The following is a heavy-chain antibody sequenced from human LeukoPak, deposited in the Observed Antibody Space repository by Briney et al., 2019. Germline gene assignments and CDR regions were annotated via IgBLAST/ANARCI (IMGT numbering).Heavy chain of an antibody. J-gene: IGHJ4*02. Sequence: PGGSLRLSCAASGFTFSDYYMSWIRQAPGKGLEWVSYISSSGSTIYYADSVKGRFTISRDNSKNTLYLQMGSLRAEDMAVYYCARGAWITLYSRFDYWGQGTLVTVSS. CDR1: GFTFSDYY. CDR2: ISSSGSTI. CDR3: ARGAWITLYSRFDY. V-gene: IGHV3-11*04. D-gene: IGHD2-15*01.